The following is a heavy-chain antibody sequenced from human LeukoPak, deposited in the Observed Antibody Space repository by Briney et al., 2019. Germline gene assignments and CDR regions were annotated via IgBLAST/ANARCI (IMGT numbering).Heavy chain of an antibody. V-gene: IGHV3-21*01. CDR3: ARDRGSGWYPNFDY. CDR1: GFTFSSYS. CDR2: ISSSSSYI. J-gene: IGHJ4*02. Sequence: SAGSLRLSCAASGFTFSSYSMNWVRQAPGKGLEWVSSISSSSSYIYYADSVKGRFTISRDNAKNSLYLQMNSVRAEDMAVYYCARDRGSGWYPNFDYWGQGTMVTVSS. D-gene: IGHD6-19*01.